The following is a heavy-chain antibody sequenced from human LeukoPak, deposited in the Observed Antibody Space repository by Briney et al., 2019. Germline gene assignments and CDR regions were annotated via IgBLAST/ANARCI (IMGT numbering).Heavy chain of an antibody. Sequence: GGSLRLSCAASGFTFSSYWMNWARQAPGKGLEWVSSISGSDGSTYYADSVKGRFTISRDNSKNTLYLQMNSLRAEDTAVYYCAYMRGLYYGIDYWGQGTLVTVSS. CDR2: ISGSDGST. CDR1: GFTFSSYW. V-gene: IGHV3-23*01. J-gene: IGHJ4*02. CDR3: AYMRGLYYGIDY. D-gene: IGHD3-10*01.